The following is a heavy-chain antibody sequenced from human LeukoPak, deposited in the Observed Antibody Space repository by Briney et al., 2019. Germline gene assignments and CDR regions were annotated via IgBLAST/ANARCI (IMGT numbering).Heavy chain of an antibody. Sequence: SETLSLTCTVSGGSISSYYWSWIRQPPGKGLEWIGYIYYSGSTNYNPSLKGRVTISVDTSNNQFSLKLSSVTAADTAVYYCARDKRGSYAVYWGQGTLVTVSS. CDR1: GGSISSYY. V-gene: IGHV4-59*01. CDR2: IYYSGST. D-gene: IGHD1-26*01. CDR3: ARDKRGSYAVY. J-gene: IGHJ4*02.